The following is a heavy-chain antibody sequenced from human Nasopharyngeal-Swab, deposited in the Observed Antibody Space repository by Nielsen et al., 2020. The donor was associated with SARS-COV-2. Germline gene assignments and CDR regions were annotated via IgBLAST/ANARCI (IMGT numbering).Heavy chain of an antibody. CDR1: GYSFTAYW. V-gene: IGHV5-51*01. J-gene: IGHJ6*02. CDR2: IYLGDSDT. D-gene: IGHD2-15*01. Sequence: GASLKISCKGSGYSFTAYWIGWVRQMPGKGLEWMGIIYLGDSDTRYSPSFQGQVTISADKSISTAYLQWSSLKASDTAIYYCARHLFPRGDYYGMDVWGQGTTVTVSS. CDR3: ARHLFPRGDYYGMDV.